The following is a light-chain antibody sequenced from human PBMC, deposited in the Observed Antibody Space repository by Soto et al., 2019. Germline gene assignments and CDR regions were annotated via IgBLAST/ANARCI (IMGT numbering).Light chain of an antibody. V-gene: IGKV3D-15*01. CDR3: QQYDSWPLT. CDR1: QSVDGN. Sequence: EIVMTQSPGTLSVSTEEGATLSCRASQSVDGNLAWYQQKPGQAPRLLIYGASTRPTGIPDRFSGSGSGTEFSLTISSLKSEDFAVYYCQQYDSWPLTFGGGTKVEIK. CDR2: GAS. J-gene: IGKJ4*01.